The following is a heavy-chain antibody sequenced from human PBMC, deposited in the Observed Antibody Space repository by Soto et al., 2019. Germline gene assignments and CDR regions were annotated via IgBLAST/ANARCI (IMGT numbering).Heavy chain of an antibody. V-gene: IGHV3-30*18. CDR1: GFTFSNYG. J-gene: IGHJ4*02. CDR3: AKEGPITNWYFDS. Sequence: QVQLVESEGGVVQPGRSLRLSCVASGFTFSNYGMHWVRQAPGKGLEWVTVISYDGNVAYYADSVKGRFTSSRDNSKNTLYLQMSSLRTEDTAVYYCAKEGPITNWYFDSWGQGTLVTVSS. CDR2: ISYDGNVA. D-gene: IGHD1-1*01.